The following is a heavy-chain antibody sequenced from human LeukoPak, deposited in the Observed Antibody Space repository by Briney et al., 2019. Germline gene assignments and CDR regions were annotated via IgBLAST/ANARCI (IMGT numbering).Heavy chain of an antibody. Sequence: PGRSLRLSCAASGFTFSSYGMHWVRQAPGKGLEWVAVISYDGSNKYYADSVKGRFTISRDNFKNTLYLQMNSLRAEDTAVYYCAKTIFGVVGPADYWGQGTLVTVSS. D-gene: IGHD3-3*01. J-gene: IGHJ4*02. CDR1: GFTFSSYG. V-gene: IGHV3-30*18. CDR3: AKTIFGVVGPADY. CDR2: ISYDGSNK.